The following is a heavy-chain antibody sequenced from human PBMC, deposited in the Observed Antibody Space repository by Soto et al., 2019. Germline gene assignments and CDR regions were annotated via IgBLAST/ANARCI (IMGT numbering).Heavy chain of an antibody. Sequence: ASVKVSCKASGYSFTSLDINWVRQTAGQGLEWMGWMEPSTGRTGYAQKFQGRVTMTRDTSINTAYMELTTLTSDDTAVYFCVRVAGSASWYETDSWGQGILVTVSS. V-gene: IGHV1-8*01. J-gene: IGHJ4*02. CDR1: GYSFTSLD. CDR2: MEPSTGRT. D-gene: IGHD6-13*01. CDR3: VRVAGSASWYETDS.